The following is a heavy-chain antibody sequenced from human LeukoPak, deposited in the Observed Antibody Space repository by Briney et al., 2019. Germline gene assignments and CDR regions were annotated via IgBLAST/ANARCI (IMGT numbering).Heavy chain of an antibody. Sequence: GGSLRLSCAASGFTFSSYSMNWVRQAPGKGLEWVSSISSSSSYIYYADSVKGRFTISRDNAKNSLYLQMNSLRAEDTAVYYCARDLGDYGDRTSDYFDYWGQGTLVTVSS. V-gene: IGHV3-21*01. CDR1: GFTFSSYS. CDR2: ISSSSSYI. D-gene: IGHD4-17*01. CDR3: ARDLGDYGDRTSDYFDY. J-gene: IGHJ4*02.